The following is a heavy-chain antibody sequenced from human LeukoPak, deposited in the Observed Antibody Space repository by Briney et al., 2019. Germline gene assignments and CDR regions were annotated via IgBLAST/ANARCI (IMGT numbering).Heavy chain of an antibody. CDR2: ISLDGSTT. Sequence: GGSLRLSCVASGFTFSSYWMHWVRQAPGKGLVWASRISLDGSTTTYADSVKGRFIISRDNAKNTLYLQMNSLRAEDTAVYYCARYYGLIDYWGQGTLVTVSS. CDR3: ARYYGLIDY. CDR1: GFTFSSYW. V-gene: IGHV3-74*01. J-gene: IGHJ4*02. D-gene: IGHD3-10*01.